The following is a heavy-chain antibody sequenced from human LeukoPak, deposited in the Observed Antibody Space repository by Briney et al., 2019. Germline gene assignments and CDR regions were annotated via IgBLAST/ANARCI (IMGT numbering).Heavy chain of an antibody. V-gene: IGHV3-53*01. CDR2: IYSGGST. J-gene: IGHJ3*02. CDR1: GFTFSDRW. Sequence: PGGSLRLSCSASGFTFSDRWMNWVRQAPGKGLEWVSVIYSGGSTYYAESVKGRFTISRDNSKNTLYLQMNSLRAEDTAVYYCARDLGSMRYYYGSGSYQAFDIWGQATMVTVSS. D-gene: IGHD3-10*01. CDR3: ARDLGSMRYYYGSGSYQAFDI.